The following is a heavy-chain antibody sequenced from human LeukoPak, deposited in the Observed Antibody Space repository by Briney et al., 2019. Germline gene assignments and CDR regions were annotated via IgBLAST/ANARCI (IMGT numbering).Heavy chain of an antibody. J-gene: IGHJ4*02. CDR1: GFTFSSYA. V-gene: IGHV3-30*04. CDR2: ISYDGSNK. Sequence: GSLRLSYAASGFTFSSYAMHWVRQAPGKGLEWVAVISYDGSNKYYADSVKGRFTISRDNSKNTLYLQMNSLRAEDTAVYYCARDKAVAGYFDYWGQGTLVTVSS. CDR3: ARDKAVAGYFDY. D-gene: IGHD6-19*01.